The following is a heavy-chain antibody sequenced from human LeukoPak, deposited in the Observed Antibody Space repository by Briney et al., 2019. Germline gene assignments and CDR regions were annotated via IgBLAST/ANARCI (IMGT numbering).Heavy chain of an antibody. J-gene: IGHJ3*02. Sequence: SETLSLTCTVSGGSISSGGYYWSWIRQPPGKGLEWIGYIYHSGSTYYNPSLKSRVTISVDRSKNQFSLKLSSVTAADTAVYYCARPLVYASGAFDIWGQGTMVTVSS. CDR2: IYHSGST. D-gene: IGHD2-8*01. CDR3: ARPLVYASGAFDI. V-gene: IGHV4-30-2*01. CDR1: GGSISSGGYY.